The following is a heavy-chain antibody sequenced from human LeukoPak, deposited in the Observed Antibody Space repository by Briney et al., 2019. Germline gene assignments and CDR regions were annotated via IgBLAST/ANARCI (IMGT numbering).Heavy chain of an antibody. CDR3: ARDDADSAYADGDY. CDR1: GGIFISYT. D-gene: IGHD5-12*01. Sequence: SVKVSCKASGGIFISYTISWVRQAPGQGLEWMGRIIPLLGIANYAQKFQGRVTIIADKSTSTAYMELSSLRSEDTAVYYCARDDADSAYADGDYWGQGTLVTVSS. J-gene: IGHJ4*02. CDR2: IIPLLGIA. V-gene: IGHV1-69*04.